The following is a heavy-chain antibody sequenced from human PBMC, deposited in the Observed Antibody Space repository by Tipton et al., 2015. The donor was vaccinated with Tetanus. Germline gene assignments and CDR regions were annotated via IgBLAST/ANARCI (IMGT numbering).Heavy chain of an antibody. J-gene: IGHJ5*02. D-gene: IGHD6-19*01. Sequence: TLSLTCDVYDGSFSAYYWTWIRQPPGKGLEWIGEINHTGSTNYNPSLRRRVTISIGTSNNQFSLKLNSVTAADSAVYYCASGRPWLVPAGFDLWGQGTLVTVSS. CDR1: DGSFSAYY. CDR2: INHTGST. V-gene: IGHV4-34*01. CDR3: ASGRPWLVPAGFDL.